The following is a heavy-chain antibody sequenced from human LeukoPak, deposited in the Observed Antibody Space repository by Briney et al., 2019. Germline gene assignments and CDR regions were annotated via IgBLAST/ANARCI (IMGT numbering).Heavy chain of an antibody. Sequence: WASVKVSCKACGGTFSSYAISWVRQAPGQGLEWMGGIIPIFGTANYAQKFQGRVTITADKSTSTAYMELSSLRSEDTAVYYCAMYPVGRDQLLTVDYWGQGTLVTVSS. CDR3: AMYPVGRDQLLTVDY. J-gene: IGHJ4*02. CDR2: IIPIFGTA. D-gene: IGHD2-2*01. CDR1: GGTFSSYA. V-gene: IGHV1-69*06.